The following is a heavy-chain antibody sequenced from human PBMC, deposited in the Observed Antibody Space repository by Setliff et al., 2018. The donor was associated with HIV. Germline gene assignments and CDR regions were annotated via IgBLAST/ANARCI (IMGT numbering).Heavy chain of an antibody. Sequence: TGGSLRLSCTASGFSFNTYNMNWVRHAPGKGLEWLSYISSSTTNIYYADSVRDRFTISRDNAKNSLYLQMNSLRFEDTAVYYCARGTQGSGKTPYDYWGQGTLVTVSS. CDR2: ISSSTTNI. J-gene: IGHJ4*02. V-gene: IGHV3-48*01. CDR3: ARGTQGSGKTPYDY. D-gene: IGHD3-10*01. CDR1: GFSFNTYN.